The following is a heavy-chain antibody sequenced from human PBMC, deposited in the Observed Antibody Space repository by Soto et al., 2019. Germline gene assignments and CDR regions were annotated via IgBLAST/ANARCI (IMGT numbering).Heavy chain of an antibody. J-gene: IGHJ3*02. Sequence: EVQLVESGGDLVQPGGSLRLSCAASGFTFSGHWMHWVRQVPGKGLVWVSRINTDGGSTSYADSVKGRFPISRDNAKNTPFLQMTGLRVDDTSVYYGAREAGYCSRTSCYRRAFDTWGQGTMVTVSS. V-gene: IGHV3-74*01. CDR1: GFTFSGHW. CDR3: AREAGYCSRTSCYRRAFDT. D-gene: IGHD2-2*01. CDR2: INTDGGST.